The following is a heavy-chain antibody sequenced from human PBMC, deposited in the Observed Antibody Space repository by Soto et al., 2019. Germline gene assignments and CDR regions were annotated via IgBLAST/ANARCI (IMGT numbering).Heavy chain of an antibody. Sequence: PGGSLRLSCAASGFIFKMYWMYWVRQSPGKGLVWISRIYNDGTYSDYADSVRGRFTIPRDNVNDTLYLQMNNLRAEDSGLYYCTRGPRPISTGTGAYWGQGTQVTV. CDR2: IYNDGTYS. D-gene: IGHD3-10*01. V-gene: IGHV3-74*01. J-gene: IGHJ4*02. CDR1: GFIFKMYW. CDR3: TRGPRPISTGTGAY.